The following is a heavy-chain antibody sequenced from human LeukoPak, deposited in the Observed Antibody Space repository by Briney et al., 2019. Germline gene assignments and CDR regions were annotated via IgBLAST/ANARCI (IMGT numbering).Heavy chain of an antibody. D-gene: IGHD4-17*01. Sequence: GGSLRLSCAASGFTFSSYGMSWVRQAPGKGLEWVSAISGSGGSTYYADSVKGRFTISRDNSKNTLYLQMNSLRAEDTAVYYCARADYGDLIDYWGQGTLVTVSS. CDR2: ISGSGGST. V-gene: IGHV3-23*01. J-gene: IGHJ4*02. CDR3: ARADYGDLIDY. CDR1: GFTFSSYG.